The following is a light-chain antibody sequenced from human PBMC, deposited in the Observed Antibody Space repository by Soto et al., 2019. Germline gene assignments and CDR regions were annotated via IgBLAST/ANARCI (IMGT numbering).Light chain of an antibody. V-gene: IGKV1-5*03. CDR2: KAS. J-gene: IGKJ4*01. CDR3: QQYENYPFT. Sequence: DIQMTQSPSTLSASVGDRVTITCRASQSIRNWLAWYQQKPGKAPKALIYKASSLESGVPSRFSGSGSGTEFTLTISSLQPDDFATYYCQQYENYPFTFGGGTKVEIK. CDR1: QSIRNW.